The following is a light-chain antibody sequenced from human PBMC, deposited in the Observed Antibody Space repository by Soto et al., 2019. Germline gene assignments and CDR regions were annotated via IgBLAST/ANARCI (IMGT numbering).Light chain of an antibody. CDR3: QQAHSFPYT. CDR1: QSVSSSY. J-gene: IGKJ2*01. V-gene: IGKV3-20*01. CDR2: GAS. Sequence: EIVLTQSPGTLSLSPGERATLSCRASQSVSSSYLAWYQQKPGQAPRLLIYGASSRATGIPDRFSGSGSGTDFTLTISSLQPEDFATYYCQQAHSFPYTFGQGTKLEIK.